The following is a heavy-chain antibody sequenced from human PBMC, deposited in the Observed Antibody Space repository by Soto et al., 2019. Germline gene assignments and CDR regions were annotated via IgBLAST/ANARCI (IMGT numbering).Heavy chain of an antibody. J-gene: IGHJ4*02. CDR2: ISSSTSTM. CDR1: GFTFSTYS. V-gene: IGHV3-48*02. Sequence: EVQLVESGGGLVQPGGSLRLSCAASGFTFSTYSMNWVRQAPGKGLEWLSYISSSTSTMYYADSVKGRFTISRDNARNSLYLKMNSLRDEDTAVYYCARDGGSGDPRCLFDYWGQGTLVTVSS. D-gene: IGHD2-15*01. CDR3: ARDGGSGDPRCLFDY.